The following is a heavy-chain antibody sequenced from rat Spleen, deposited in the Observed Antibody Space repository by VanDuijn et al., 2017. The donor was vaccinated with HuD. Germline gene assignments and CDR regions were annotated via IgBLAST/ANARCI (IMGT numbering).Heavy chain of an antibody. V-gene: IGHV5-31*01. CDR2: ISTGGDDT. CDR1: GFTFNNYW. J-gene: IGHJ4*01. CDR3: AKDGNYRFDY. Sequence: EVQLVESGGGQVQPGKSLKLSCVASGFTFNNYWMTWIRQAPGKGLEWVASISTGGDDTYYRDSVKGRFTMSRDNAKSTLYLQMNNLRSEDTATYYCAKDGNYRFDYWGQGASVTVSS. D-gene: IGHD1-12*02.